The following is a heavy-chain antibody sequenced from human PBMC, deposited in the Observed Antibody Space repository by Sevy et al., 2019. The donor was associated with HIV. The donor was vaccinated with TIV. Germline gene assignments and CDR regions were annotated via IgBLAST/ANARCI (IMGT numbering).Heavy chain of an antibody. D-gene: IGHD2-2*01. V-gene: IGHV3-30*18. CDR2: ISYDGSNK. Sequence: GGSLRLSCAASGFTFSSYGMHWVRQAPGKGLEWVAVISYDGSNKYYADSVKGRFTISRDNSKNTLYLQMNSLRAEDTAGYYCAKDLWRYCSSTSCRFDYWGQGTLVTVSS. J-gene: IGHJ4*02. CDR3: AKDLWRYCSSTSCRFDY. CDR1: GFTFSSYG.